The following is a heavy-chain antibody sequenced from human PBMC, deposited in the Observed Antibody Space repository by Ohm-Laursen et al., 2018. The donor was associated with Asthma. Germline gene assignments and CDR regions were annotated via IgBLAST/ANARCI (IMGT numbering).Heavy chain of an antibody. CDR3: ARDRVGIAGYYYGMDV. CDR1: GFTFSSYG. Sequence: SLRLSCTASGFTFSSYGMHWVRQAPGKGLEWVAVIWYDGSNKYYADSVKGRFTISRDNSKNTLYLQMNSLRAEDTAVYYCARDRVGIAGYYYGMDVWGQGTTVTVSS. J-gene: IGHJ6*02. CDR2: IWYDGSNK. D-gene: IGHD6-13*01. V-gene: IGHV3-33*01.